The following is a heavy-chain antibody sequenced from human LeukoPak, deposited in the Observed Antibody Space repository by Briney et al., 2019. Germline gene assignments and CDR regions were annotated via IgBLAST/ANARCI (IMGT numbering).Heavy chain of an antibody. J-gene: IGHJ4*02. D-gene: IGHD6-13*01. CDR3: ARGPGIAAAGPFDY. Sequence: SETLSLTSAVYGGSFSGYYWSWIRQPPRKGLEWIGEINHSGSTNYNPSLKSRGTISVDTSKNQFSLKLSSVTAADTAVYYCARGPGIAAAGPFDYWGQGTLVTVSS. V-gene: IGHV4-34*01. CDR1: GGSFSGYY. CDR2: INHSGST.